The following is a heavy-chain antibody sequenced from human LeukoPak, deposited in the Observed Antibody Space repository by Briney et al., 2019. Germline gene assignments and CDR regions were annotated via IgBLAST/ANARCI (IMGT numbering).Heavy chain of an antibody. CDR2: INPNSGGT. CDR1: GYTFTGYY. CDR3: ARVDIGIVVVTSFDY. D-gene: IGHD3-22*01. J-gene: IGHJ4*02. Sequence: ASVKVSCKASGYTFTGYYMHWVRQAPGQGLEWMGRINPNSGGTNYAQKFQGRVTMTRDTSISTAYMELSRLRSDDTAVYYCARVDIGIVVVTSFDYWGQGTLVTVSS. V-gene: IGHV1-2*06.